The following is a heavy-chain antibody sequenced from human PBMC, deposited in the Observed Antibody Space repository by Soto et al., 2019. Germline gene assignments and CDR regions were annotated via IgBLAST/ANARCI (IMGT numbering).Heavy chain of an antibody. CDR3: ARVRDRYGSGSRGFFDY. Sequence: QVQLVEAGGGVVQPGRSLRISCAASGFNFSSYGMHWVRQAPGKGLEWVTVIWNDGSNKYYADSVKGRFTASRDNSKNTLDLQMDSLRAKETGLYYCARVRDRYGSGSRGFFDYWRQGPRVSVSS. D-gene: IGHD3-10*01. CDR2: IWNDGSNK. J-gene: IGHJ4*02. CDR1: GFNFSSYG. V-gene: IGHV3-33*08.